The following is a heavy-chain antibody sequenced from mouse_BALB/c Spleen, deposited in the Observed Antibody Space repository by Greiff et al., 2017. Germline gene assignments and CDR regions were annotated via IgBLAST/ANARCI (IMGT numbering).Heavy chain of an antibody. CDR2: ISSGSSTI. D-gene: IGHD2-1*01. Sequence: EVQLVESGGGLVQPGGSRKLSCAASGFTFSSFGMHWVRQAPEKGLEWVAYISSGSSTIYYADTVKGRFTISRDNPKNTLFLQMTSLRSEDTAMYYCARWGNYVDYYAMDYWGQGTSVTVSS. CDR1: GFTFSSFG. J-gene: IGHJ4*01. CDR3: ARWGNYVDYYAMDY. V-gene: IGHV5-17*02.